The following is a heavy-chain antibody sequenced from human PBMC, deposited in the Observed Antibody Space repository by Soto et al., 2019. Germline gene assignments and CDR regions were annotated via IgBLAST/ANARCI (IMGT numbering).Heavy chain of an antibody. CDR2: IYYSGST. CDR1: GGSISSGGYY. CDR3: ARDSSGATVDY. V-gene: IGHV4-31*03. J-gene: IGHJ4*02. Sequence: SETLSLTCTVSGGSISSGGYYWSWIRHHPGKGLEWIGYIYYSGSTYYNPSLKSRVTISVDTSKNQFSLKLSSVTAADTAVYYCARDSSGATVDYWGQGTLVTVSS. D-gene: IGHD1-26*01.